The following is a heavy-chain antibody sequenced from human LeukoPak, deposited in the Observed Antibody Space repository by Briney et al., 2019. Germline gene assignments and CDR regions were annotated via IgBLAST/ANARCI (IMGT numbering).Heavy chain of an antibody. CDR2: IFYSVST. CDR3: ARDQGNGLIDF. CDR1: GGSISTSNYY. D-gene: IGHD3/OR15-3a*01. J-gene: IGHJ4*02. Sequence: SETLSLTCTVSGGSISTSNYYWGWIRQPPGKGLEWIGNIFYSVSTYYSPSLKSRVTISLDTSRNQFSLKLNSVTAADTADYYCARDQGNGLIDFWGQGTMVTVSS. V-gene: IGHV4-39*02.